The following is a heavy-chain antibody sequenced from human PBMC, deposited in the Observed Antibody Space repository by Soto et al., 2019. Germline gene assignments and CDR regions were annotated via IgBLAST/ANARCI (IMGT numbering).Heavy chain of an antibody. CDR1: GFTFSDYA. J-gene: IGHJ5*02. D-gene: IGHD6-19*01. CDR3: AKGPYSSGGYWLDP. CDR2: ISGSGDNT. Sequence: EVQLLESGGGLVQPGGSLRISCAASGFTFSDYAMKWVRQAPGKGLEWVSFISGSGDNTNYADSVRGRFTISRDNSKNTLYLQMNSVRAEDTAVYYCAKGPYSSGGYWLDPWGQGTLVIVSS. V-gene: IGHV3-23*01.